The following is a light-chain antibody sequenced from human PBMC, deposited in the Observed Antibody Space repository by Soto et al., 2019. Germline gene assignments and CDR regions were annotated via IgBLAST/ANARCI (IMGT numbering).Light chain of an antibody. Sequence: DIQMTQSPSSLSASVGDRVTITCRASQSISSYLNWYQQKPGNAPKILIYSASKLQSEVPRKFSGSGSGTDFTLTINRLQPEDIATYFCQQSHRTPYTFGQGTKLEIK. J-gene: IGKJ2*01. CDR3: QQSHRTPYT. CDR2: SAS. V-gene: IGKV1-39*01. CDR1: QSISSY.